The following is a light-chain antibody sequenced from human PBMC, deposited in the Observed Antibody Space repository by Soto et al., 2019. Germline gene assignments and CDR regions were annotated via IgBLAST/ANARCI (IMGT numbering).Light chain of an antibody. Sequence: QSALTQPASVSGSPGQSITISCTGTGSDVGNYVFVSWYQQYPGKAPKLIIFEVSNRPSGVSDRFSGSKSGSTASLTISGLQAEDEADYYCCSYVGNYSWLFGGGTKLTVL. J-gene: IGLJ2*01. CDR3: CSYVGNYSWL. CDR1: GSDVGNYVF. CDR2: EVS. V-gene: IGLV2-14*01.